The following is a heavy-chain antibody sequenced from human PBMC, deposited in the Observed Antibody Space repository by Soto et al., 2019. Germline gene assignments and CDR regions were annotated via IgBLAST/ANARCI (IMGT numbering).Heavy chain of an antibody. CDR2: IYPCDSDT. Sequence: GESLKISCKGSVYSFTSYCIGWLRQMPVKGLEWMGIIYPCDSDTRYSPSFQGQVTISADKSISTAYLQWRSLKASDTAMYYCARHEARKFAFSSGYNNYYGMDVWGQGTTVTVSS. CDR1: VYSFTSYC. D-gene: IGHD3-3*01. CDR3: ARHEARKFAFSSGYNNYYGMDV. V-gene: IGHV5-51*01. J-gene: IGHJ6*02.